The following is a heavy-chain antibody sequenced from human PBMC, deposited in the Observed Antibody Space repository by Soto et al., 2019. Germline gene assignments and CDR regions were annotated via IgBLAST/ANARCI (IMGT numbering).Heavy chain of an antibody. V-gene: IGHV3-9*01. J-gene: IGHJ3*02. D-gene: IGHD3-10*02. Sequence: GGSLSLSCAASGFTFDDYAMHWVRQAPGKGLEWVSGISWNSGSIGYADSVKGRFTISRDNAKNSLYLQMNSLRAEDTALYYCAKDTFYVSSAFDIWGQGTMVTVSS. CDR3: AKDTFYVSSAFDI. CDR2: ISWNSGSI. CDR1: GFTFDDYA.